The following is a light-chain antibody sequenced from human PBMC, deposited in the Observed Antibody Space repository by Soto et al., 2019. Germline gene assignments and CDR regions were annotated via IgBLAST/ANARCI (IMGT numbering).Light chain of an antibody. CDR2: DVS. Sequence: QSVLTQPASVSGSPGQSITISCTGTGSDVGGYNSVSWYQQHPGKAPKLMIYDVSNRPSGVSNRFSGSKSGNTASLTISGLQAEDEADYYCSSYTVSSTPVVFGGGTQLTVL. V-gene: IGLV2-14*01. J-gene: IGLJ2*01. CDR1: GSDVGGYNS. CDR3: SSYTVSSTPVV.